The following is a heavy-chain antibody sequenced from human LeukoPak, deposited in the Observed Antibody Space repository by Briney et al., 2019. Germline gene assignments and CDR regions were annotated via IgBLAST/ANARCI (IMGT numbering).Heavy chain of an antibody. D-gene: IGHD3-22*01. J-gene: IGHJ4*02. CDR3: AKSDTYYYDSSGYEGY. V-gene: IGHV3-33*06. Sequence: GGSLRLSCAASGFTFSSYGMHWVRQAPGKGLGWVAVIWYDGSNKYYADSVKGRFTISRDNSKNTPYLQMNSLRAEDTAVYYCAKSDTYYYDSSGYEGYWGQGTLVTVSS. CDR2: IWYDGSNK. CDR1: GFTFSSYG.